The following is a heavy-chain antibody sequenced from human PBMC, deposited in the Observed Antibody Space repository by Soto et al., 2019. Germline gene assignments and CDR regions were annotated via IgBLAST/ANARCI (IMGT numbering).Heavy chain of an antibody. CDR3: ARLGGYVSVGYYYLWDS. Sequence: SETLSLTCRVSDGSMNSDSSYWGWIRQPPGKGLEWIGVINHSGSTYHNLSLKGRVTMSVDASRNQFSLKLTSMTAADTAVYYCARLGGYVSVGYYYLWDSWGQGTLVTISS. D-gene: IGHD3-22*01. CDR2: INHSGST. CDR1: DGSMNSDSSY. J-gene: IGHJ4*02. V-gene: IGHV4-39*01.